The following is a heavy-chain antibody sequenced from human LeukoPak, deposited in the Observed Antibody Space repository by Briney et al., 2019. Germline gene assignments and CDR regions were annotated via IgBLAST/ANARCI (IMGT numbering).Heavy chain of an antibody. CDR3: ARLGGPDYYFYYYMDV. D-gene: IGHD1-26*01. V-gene: IGHV3-20*04. CDR1: GFTLDDHG. CDR2: INWNGDGT. Sequence: GGSLRLSCAASGFTLDDHGMSWVRQAPGKGLEWVSGINWNGDGTGYADSVKGRFTISRDNAENSLYLQMNSLRAEDTAFYCARLGGPDYYFYYYMDVWGKGTTVTVSS. J-gene: IGHJ6*03.